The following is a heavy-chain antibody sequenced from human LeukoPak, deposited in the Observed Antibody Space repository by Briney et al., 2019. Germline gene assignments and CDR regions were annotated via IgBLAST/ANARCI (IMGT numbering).Heavy chain of an antibody. D-gene: IGHD3-22*01. Sequence: SETLSLTCTVSGGSIRSYYWTWIRQPPGKGLEWIGSVYHSGSTHYSPSLKSRVTIAVDTSKNQFSLKLSSVTAADTAVYYCARNDSSGYFDYWGQGTLVTVSS. V-gene: IGHV4-59*12. J-gene: IGHJ4*02. CDR2: VYHSGST. CDR1: GGSIRSYY. CDR3: ARNDSSGYFDY.